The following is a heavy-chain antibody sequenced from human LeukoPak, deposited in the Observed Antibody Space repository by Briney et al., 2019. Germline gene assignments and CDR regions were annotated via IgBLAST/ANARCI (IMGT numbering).Heavy chain of an antibody. CDR2: ISSSSSYI. J-gene: IGHJ4*02. CDR3: AREHIAAAGTGDY. CDR1: GFTFSSYS. Sequence: PGGSLRLSCAASGFTFSSYSMNWVRQAPGKGLEWVSSISSSSSYIYYADSVKGRFTISRDNAKNSLYLQMNSLRAEDTAVYYCAREHIAAAGTGDYWGQGTLVTVSS. D-gene: IGHD6-13*01. V-gene: IGHV3-21*01.